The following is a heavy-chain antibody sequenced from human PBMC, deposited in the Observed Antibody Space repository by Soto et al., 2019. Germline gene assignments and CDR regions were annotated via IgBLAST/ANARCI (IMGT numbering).Heavy chain of an antibody. D-gene: IGHD1-26*01. CDR1: GGSISSSSYY. CDR2: IYYSGST. CDR3: ATRFHSGYFDY. J-gene: IGHJ4*02. Sequence: QLQLQESGPGLVKPSETLSLTCTVSGGSISSSSYYWGWIRHPPGKGLEWIGSIYYSGSTYYNPSLKSRVTISVDTSKNQFSLKLSSVTAADTAVYYCATRFHSGYFDYWGQGTLVTVSS. V-gene: IGHV4-39*01.